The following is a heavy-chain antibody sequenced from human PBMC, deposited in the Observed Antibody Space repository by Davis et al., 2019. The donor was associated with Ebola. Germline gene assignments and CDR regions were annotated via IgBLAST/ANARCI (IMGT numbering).Heavy chain of an antibody. CDR1: GFSVSSNY. CDR3: VRDPALVVTGGGWFFGL. CDR2: ISSSSSYI. J-gene: IGHJ2*01. V-gene: IGHV3-21*01. Sequence: GGSLRLSCAASGFSVSSNYMNWVRQAPGKGLEWVSSISSSSSYIYYADSVKGRFTISRDNAKNSLYLQMNSLRAEDTAVYYCVRDPALVVTGGGWFFGLWGRGTLVTVSS. D-gene: IGHD2-21*02.